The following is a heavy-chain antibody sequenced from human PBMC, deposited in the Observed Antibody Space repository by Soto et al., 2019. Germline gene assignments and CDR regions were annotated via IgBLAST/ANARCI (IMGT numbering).Heavy chain of an antibody. V-gene: IGHV1-18*01. J-gene: IGHJ3*02. CDR3: ARYGIGAYGDYVRAFDI. CDR1: GYTFTSYG. D-gene: IGHD4-17*01. CDR2: ISAYNGNT. Sequence: ASVKVSCKASGYTFTSYGISWGLQAPGQGLEWMGWISAYNGNTNYAQKLQGRVTMTTDTSASTAYMELTSLTSDDTAVYYCARYGIGAYGDYVRAFDIWGQGTMVTVSS.